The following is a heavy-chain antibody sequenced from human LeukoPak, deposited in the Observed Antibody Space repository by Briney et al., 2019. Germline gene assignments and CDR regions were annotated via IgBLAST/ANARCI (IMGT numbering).Heavy chain of an antibody. CDR3: ARGDTYYDILSENWFDP. CDR1: GFTFSSYA. CDR2: ISYDGSNK. V-gene: IGHV3-30*01. J-gene: IGHJ5*02. Sequence: GRSLRLSCAASGFTFSSYAMHWVRQAPGKGLEWVAVISYDGSNKYYADSVKGRFTISRDNSKNTLYLQMNSLSAEDTAVYYCARGDTYYDILSENWFDPWGQGTLVTVSS. D-gene: IGHD3-9*01.